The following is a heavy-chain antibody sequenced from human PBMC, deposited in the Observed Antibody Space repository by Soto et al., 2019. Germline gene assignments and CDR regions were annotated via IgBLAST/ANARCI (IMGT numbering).Heavy chain of an antibody. CDR2: MSPDSGNA. V-gene: IGHV1-8*01. D-gene: IGHD2-21*02. CDR3: EVTAGY. Sequence: QIQVVQSRAEVKKPGASVRVSCETSGYTFTDYDINWLRQAPGRGLEWMGWMSPDSGNAGYAQQFQGRVTMTSDTSIRTAYMELRSLRSEDTAVYYCEVTAGYWGQGTMVTVSS. CDR1: GYTFTDYD. J-gene: IGHJ4*02.